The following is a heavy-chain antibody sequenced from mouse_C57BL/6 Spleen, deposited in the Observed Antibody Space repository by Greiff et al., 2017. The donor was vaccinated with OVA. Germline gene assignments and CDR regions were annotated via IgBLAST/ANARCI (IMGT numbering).Heavy chain of an antibody. CDR2: LSSGGRYT. Sequence: EVQVVESGGDLVKPGGSLKLSCAASGFTFSSYGMSWVRQTPDQRLEWVATLSSGGRYTYYPDSVQGRVTISRDNAKNTLYLTMSSLNSEDTAMYYGARQGLITTVVDYFDYWGQGTTLTVSS. CDR3: ARQGLITTVVDYFDY. D-gene: IGHD1-1*01. J-gene: IGHJ2*01. V-gene: IGHV5-6*01. CDR1: GFTFSSYG.